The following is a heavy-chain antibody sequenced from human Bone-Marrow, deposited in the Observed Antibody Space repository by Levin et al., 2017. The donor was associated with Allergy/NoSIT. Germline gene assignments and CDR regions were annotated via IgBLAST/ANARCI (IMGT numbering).Heavy chain of an antibody. V-gene: IGHV3-73*01. Sequence: GESLKISCAGSDFIFRGSTVHWVRRAPGRGLEWVGNIRSKTNNYATAYAASVKGRFTISRDDSKNTAYLQMNSLKSEDAVIYYCSVYHYNSSGYYDSWGQGTQVTVSS. CDR1: DFIFRGST. CDR2: IRSKTNNYAT. J-gene: IGHJ4*02. D-gene: IGHD3-22*01. CDR3: SVYHYNSSGYYDS.